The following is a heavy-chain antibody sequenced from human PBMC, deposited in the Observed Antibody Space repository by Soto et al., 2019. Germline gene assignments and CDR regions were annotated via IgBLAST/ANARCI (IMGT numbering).Heavy chain of an antibody. Sequence: ASVKVSCKASGYTFTSYDINWVRQATGQGLEWMGWMNPNSGNTGYAQKFQGRVTMTRNTSISTAYMELSSLRSEDTAVYYCAPLWFGELSVYDAFDIWGQGTMVTVSS. CDR2: MNPNSGNT. CDR1: GYTFTSYD. D-gene: IGHD3-10*01. J-gene: IGHJ3*02. V-gene: IGHV1-8*01. CDR3: APLWFGELSVYDAFDI.